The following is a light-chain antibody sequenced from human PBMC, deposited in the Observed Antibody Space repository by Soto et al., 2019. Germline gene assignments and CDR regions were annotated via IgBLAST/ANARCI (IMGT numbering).Light chain of an antibody. Sequence: EIVLTQSPGTLSLSPGDRATLSCRASHSVSTYLAWYQHKPGQAPRLLIYGASSRATGTPDRFSGSGSGTDFTLIISRLEPEDFAIYYCKQYVSSPRTFGPGTKVDIK. J-gene: IGKJ3*01. CDR3: KQYVSSPRT. CDR2: GAS. V-gene: IGKV3-20*01. CDR1: HSVSTY.